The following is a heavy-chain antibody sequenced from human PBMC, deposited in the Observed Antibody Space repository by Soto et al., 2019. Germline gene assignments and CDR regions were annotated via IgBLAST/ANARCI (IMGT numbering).Heavy chain of an antibody. CDR3: VRKDYGNWFDP. J-gene: IGHJ5*02. V-gene: IGHV3-53*01. D-gene: IGHD4-17*01. CDR1: GFTVSSNY. CDR2: IYSGGST. Sequence: GSLRLSCAASGFTVSSNYMSWVRQAPGKGLEWVSVIYSGGSTYYADSVKGRFTISRDNSMNTLYLQMNSLRAEDTAVYYCVRKDYGNWFDPWGQGTLVTVSS.